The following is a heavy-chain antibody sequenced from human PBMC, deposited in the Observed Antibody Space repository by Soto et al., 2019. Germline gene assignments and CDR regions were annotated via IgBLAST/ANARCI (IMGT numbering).Heavy chain of an antibody. CDR1: GFTFSSYA. D-gene: IGHD3-22*01. CDR2: ISYDGSNK. V-gene: IGHV3-30-3*01. CDR3: ARGPQYYYDSSGYSNDY. Sequence: GGSLRLSCAASGFTFSSYAMHWVRQAPGKGLEWVAVISYDGSNKYYADSVKGRFTISRDNSKNTLYLQMNSLRAEDTAVYYCARGPQYYYDSSGYSNDYWGQGTLVTVSS. J-gene: IGHJ4*02.